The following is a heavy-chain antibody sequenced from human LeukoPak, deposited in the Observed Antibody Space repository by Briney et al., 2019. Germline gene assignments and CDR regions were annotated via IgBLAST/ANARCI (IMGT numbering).Heavy chain of an antibody. CDR2: IYYTGST. D-gene: IGHD1-26*01. CDR3: ARADVVGGSLHYFDY. J-gene: IGHJ4*02. V-gene: IGHV4-39*01. CDR1: GGSISSSSYY. Sequence: PSETLSLTCTVSGGSISSSSYYWGWTRQPPGKGLEWIGSIYYTGSTYYNPSLKSRVSISVDTSKNQFSLKVTSVTAADTAVYYCARADVVGGSLHYFDYWGQGTRVTVSS.